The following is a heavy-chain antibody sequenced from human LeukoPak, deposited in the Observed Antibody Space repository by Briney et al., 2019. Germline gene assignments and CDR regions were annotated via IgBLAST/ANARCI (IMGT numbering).Heavy chain of an antibody. CDR3: VTVPPYRSFDN. V-gene: IGHV4-38-2*01. D-gene: IGHD1-26*01. J-gene: IGHJ4*02. Sequence: SETLSLTCAVSGYSISSDYYWGWVRQPPGKRLEWIGNIYHNEKTYYNPSLKSRVTLSVDTSKNQFSLRLSSVTAADTAVYYCVTVPPYRSFDNWRPGTLVTVSS. CDR1: GYSISSDYY. CDR2: IYHNEKT.